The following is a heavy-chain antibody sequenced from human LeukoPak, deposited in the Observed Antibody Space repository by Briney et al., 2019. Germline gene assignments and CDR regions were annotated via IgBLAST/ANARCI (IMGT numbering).Heavy chain of an antibody. J-gene: IGHJ4*02. CDR3: ARETADLGRSLDY. CDR1: GGSISSYF. D-gene: IGHD1-1*01. V-gene: IGHV4-4*07. CDR2: IYTSGIT. Sequence: SETLSLTCTVSGGSISSYFWSWIRQPAGKGLEWIGRIYTSGITNCNPSLKSRVTMSVDTSKNQFSLNLTSVTAADTAVYYCARETADLGRSLDYWGQGTLVTVSS.